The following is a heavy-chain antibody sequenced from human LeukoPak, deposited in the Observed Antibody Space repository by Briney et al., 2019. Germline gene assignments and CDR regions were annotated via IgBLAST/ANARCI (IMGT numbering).Heavy chain of an antibody. J-gene: IGHJ4*02. D-gene: IGHD2/OR15-2a*01. CDR2: INPSNGDT. CDR1: GYIFPAYD. Sequence: VASLKVSCKTSGYIFPAYDIHWVRQAPGQGLEWMGWINPSNGDTVVAQKFQDRVTMTRDTSISTAYMDLSSLRSDDSAVYFCARDRRLYCNISVCYPYFDFWGQGTLFIVSS. V-gene: IGHV1-2*02. CDR3: ARDRRLYCNISVCYPYFDF.